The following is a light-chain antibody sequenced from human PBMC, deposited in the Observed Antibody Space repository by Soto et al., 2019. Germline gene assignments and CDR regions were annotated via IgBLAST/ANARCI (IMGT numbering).Light chain of an antibody. CDR2: GAS. CDR3: QQYGSPVT. Sequence: IVLAQSAGTLSLSPGQSATLSCRGSQSVSSSYLSWYQQKPGQAPRVLIYGASSRATGIPDRFSGSGSGTDFTLTISRMEPEDFAVYYCQQYGSPVTFGQGTKVDI. V-gene: IGKV3-20*01. CDR1: QSVSSSY. J-gene: IGKJ1*01.